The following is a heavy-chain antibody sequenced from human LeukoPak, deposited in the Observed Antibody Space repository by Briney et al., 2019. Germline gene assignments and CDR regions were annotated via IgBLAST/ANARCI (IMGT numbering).Heavy chain of an antibody. J-gene: IGHJ4*02. D-gene: IGHD6-13*01. Sequence: GGSLRLSCAASGFTFSSYAMSWVRQAPGKGLEWVPAISGSGGSTYYADSVKGRFTISRDNSKNTLYLQMNSLRAEDTAVYYCAKPHSSSWILFDYWGQGTLVTVSS. V-gene: IGHV3-23*01. CDR2: ISGSGGST. CDR3: AKPHSSSWILFDY. CDR1: GFTFSSYA.